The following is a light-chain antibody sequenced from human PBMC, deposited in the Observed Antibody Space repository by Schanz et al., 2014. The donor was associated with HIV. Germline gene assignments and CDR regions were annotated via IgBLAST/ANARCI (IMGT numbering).Light chain of an antibody. J-gene: IGLJ2*01. CDR3: QSFDSSLSGSVV. Sequence: QSVLTQPPSASGTPGQRVTISCSGSNSNIGSNYVYWYQQLPGTAPKLLIYRNNQRPSGVPDRFSGSKSGTSAFLAISGLQCEDEADYFCQSFDSSLSGSVVFGGGTKLTVL. V-gene: IGLV1-47*01. CDR1: NSNIGSNY. CDR2: RNN.